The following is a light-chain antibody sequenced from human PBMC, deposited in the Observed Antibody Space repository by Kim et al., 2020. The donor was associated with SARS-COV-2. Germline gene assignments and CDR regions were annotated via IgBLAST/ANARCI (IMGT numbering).Light chain of an antibody. J-gene: IGKJ1*01. CDR2: AAS. CDR3: QKYNSAPRT. CDR1: QGISNY. Sequence: ASVGDRVTITCRASQGISNYLALYQQKPGKVPKLLIYAASALQSGVPSRFSGSGSGTDFTLTISSLRPEDVATYYCQKYNSAPRTFGQGTKVDIK. V-gene: IGKV1-27*01.